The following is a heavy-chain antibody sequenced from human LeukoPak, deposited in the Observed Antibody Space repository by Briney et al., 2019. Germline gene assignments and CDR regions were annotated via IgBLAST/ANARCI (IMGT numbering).Heavy chain of an antibody. CDR2: IYYSGST. J-gene: IGHJ5*02. CDR1: GGSISSYY. CDR3: ARHGYSSGSLAWFDP. V-gene: IGHV4-59*01. Sequence: SETLSLTCTVAGGSISSYYWSWIRQPPGKGLEWIGYIYYSGSTNYNPSLKSRVTISVDTSKNQFSLKLSSVTAADTTVYYCARHGYSSGSLAWFDPWGQGTQVTVSS. D-gene: IGHD6-19*01.